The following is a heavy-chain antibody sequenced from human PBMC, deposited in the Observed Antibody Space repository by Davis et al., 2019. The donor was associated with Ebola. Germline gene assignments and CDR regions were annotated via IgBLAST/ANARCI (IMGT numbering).Heavy chain of an antibody. V-gene: IGHV3-23*01. Sequence: GESLKLPCAASGFNVSSYAMSWVRQAPGKGLDWVSTLSLSGGSRYYADPVKGRFTIPRDNSRNNLYLEMNILRAEDTAVYYGVKVGVATITGWYGMDAWGRGTTVTVSS. CDR2: LSLSGGSR. CDR1: GFNVSSYA. CDR3: VKVGVATITGWYGMDA. D-gene: IGHD5-12*01. J-gene: IGHJ6*02.